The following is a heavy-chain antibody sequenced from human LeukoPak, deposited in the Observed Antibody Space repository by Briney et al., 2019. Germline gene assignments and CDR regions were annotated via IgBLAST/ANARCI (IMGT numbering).Heavy chain of an antibody. D-gene: IGHD3-22*01. CDR3: ARVAYYDNTGYYYNFDY. J-gene: IGHJ4*02. CDR2: IYHSGNT. Sequence: SETLSLTCTVSGYSISSGYYWGWIRQPPGKGLEWIGSIYHSGNTPYNPSLKSRITISMDTSKNQFSLKLISVTAADTAVYYCARVAYYDNTGYYYNFDYWGQGTLVTVSS. V-gene: IGHV4-38-2*02. CDR1: GYSISSGYY.